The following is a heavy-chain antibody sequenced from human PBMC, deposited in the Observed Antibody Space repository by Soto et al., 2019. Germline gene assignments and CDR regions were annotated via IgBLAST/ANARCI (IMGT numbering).Heavy chain of an antibody. CDR3: ARSNQWPHRFDYYYYYGMDV. CDR1: GGTFSSYA. D-gene: IGHD6-19*01. J-gene: IGHJ6*02. Sequence: GASVKVSCKASGGTFSSYAISWVRQAPGQGLEWMGGIIPIFGTANYAQKFQGRVTITADKSTSTAYMELSSLRSEDTAVYYCARSNQWPHRFDYYYYYGMDVWGQGTTVTVS. V-gene: IGHV1-69*06. CDR2: IIPIFGTA.